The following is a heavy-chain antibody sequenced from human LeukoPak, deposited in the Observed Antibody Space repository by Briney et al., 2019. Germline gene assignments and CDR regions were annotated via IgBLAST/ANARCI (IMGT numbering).Heavy chain of an antibody. CDR3: ARQSWSGYSYYYYYMDV. CDR1: VGSLSSSSYY. V-gene: IGHV4-39*01. Sequence: SESLSLTRTVSVGSLSSSSYYWGWIRQPPGKGLEWIGSIYYSGSTYYNPSLKSRVTISVDTTKNQFSLKLSSVTAADTAVYYCARQSWSGYSYYYYYMDVWGKGTTVTVSS. D-gene: IGHD1-14*01. CDR2: IYYSGST. J-gene: IGHJ6*03.